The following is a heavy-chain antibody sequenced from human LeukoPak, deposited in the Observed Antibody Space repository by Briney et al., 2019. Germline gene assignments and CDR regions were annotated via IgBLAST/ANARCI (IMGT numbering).Heavy chain of an antibody. Sequence: PSETLSLTCTVSGRSISSYYWSWIRQPPGKGLEWIGYIYYSGSAKYNPSLKSRVTISVDTSKNQFSLKLTSVTAADTAVYYCARGFGDWGLSWFDPWGQGTLVTVSS. CDR1: GRSISSYY. D-gene: IGHD3-10*01. J-gene: IGHJ5*02. CDR3: ARGFGDWGLSWFDP. V-gene: IGHV4-59*01. CDR2: IYYSGSA.